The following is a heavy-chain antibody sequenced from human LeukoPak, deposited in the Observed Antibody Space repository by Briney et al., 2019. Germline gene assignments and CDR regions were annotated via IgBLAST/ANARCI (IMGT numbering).Heavy chain of an antibody. Sequence: SETLSLTCTVSGGSISSYYWSWIRQPPGKGLEWIGYIYYSGSTNYNPSLKSRVTISVDTSKNQFSLKLSSVTAADTAVYYCARGRRANDYSKQPSYPGTDQPCYFDYWGQGTLVTVSS. D-gene: IGHD4-11*01. V-gene: IGHV4-59*12. CDR3: ARGRRANDYSKQPSYPGTDQPCYFDY. J-gene: IGHJ4*02. CDR2: IYYSGST. CDR1: GGSISSYY.